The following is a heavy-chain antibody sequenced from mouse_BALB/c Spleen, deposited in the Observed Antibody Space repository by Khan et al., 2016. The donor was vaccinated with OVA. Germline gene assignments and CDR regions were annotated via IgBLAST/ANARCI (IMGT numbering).Heavy chain of an antibody. CDR1: GYTFSSYW. CDR3: ARGNYDGSSSWFGY. J-gene: IGHJ3*01. CDR2: ILPGSGRN. D-gene: IGHD1-1*01. V-gene: IGHV1-9*01. Sequence: QVRLQQSGAELMKPGASVKISCKATGYTFSSYWIEWVKQRPGHGLEWIGEILPGSGRNNYNEKFKGKATFTADTSSNTAYMQLSNLTSDDSAVYYCARGNYDGSSSWFGYWGQGTLVTVSA.